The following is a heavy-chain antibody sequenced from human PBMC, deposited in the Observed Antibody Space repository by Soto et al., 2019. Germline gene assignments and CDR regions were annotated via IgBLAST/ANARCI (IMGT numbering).Heavy chain of an antibody. CDR2: IYHSGST. CDR1: GGSISSTNW. Sequence: QVQLQESGPGLVKPSGTLSLTCAVSGGSISSTNWWSWARQPPGKGLEWIGEIYHSGSTNYNPSLNGRVTISVDKSKNQFSLKLNSVTAADTAVYYCTRDVNHYYDFWSGFESYWGQGILVTVSS. D-gene: IGHD3-3*01. V-gene: IGHV4-4*02. J-gene: IGHJ4*02. CDR3: TRDVNHYYDFWSGFESY.